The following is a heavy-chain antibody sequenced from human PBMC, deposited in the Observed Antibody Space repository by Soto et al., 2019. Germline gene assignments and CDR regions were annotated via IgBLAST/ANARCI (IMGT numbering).Heavy chain of an antibody. J-gene: IGHJ5*02. CDR3: TTLRLDP. D-gene: IGHD3-9*01. V-gene: IGHV1-2*02. CDR1: GYTFTSLY. CDR2: VNPNTGLT. Sequence: QVQLVQSGSEVRKPGASVKVSCQASGYTFTSLYMNWVRQAPGQGLEWMGWVNPNTGLTKYAQKFQSRVIMTRDTSINTDYMELSGLTSDDTDVYYCTTLRLDPWGQGTLVTVSS.